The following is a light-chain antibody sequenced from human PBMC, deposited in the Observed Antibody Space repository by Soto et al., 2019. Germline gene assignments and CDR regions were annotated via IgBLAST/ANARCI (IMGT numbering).Light chain of an antibody. J-gene: IGKJ1*01. V-gene: IGKV1-39*01. CDR2: AVS. CDR3: QQSYGILWT. CDR1: QSIASY. Sequence: DIQMTQSPSSLSASVGDSVTITCRASQSIASYLNWYQQKPGKAPNLLMYAVSSLQSGVPSRFCGSGSGTDFTITISSLQPEDFATYYFQQSYGILWTFGQWTKVEIK.